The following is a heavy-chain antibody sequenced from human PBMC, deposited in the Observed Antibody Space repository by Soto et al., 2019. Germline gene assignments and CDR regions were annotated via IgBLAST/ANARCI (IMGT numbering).Heavy chain of an antibody. J-gene: IGHJ5*02. CDR1: GGSMRSGSYY. D-gene: IGHD6-6*01. V-gene: IGHV4-31*03. Sequence: SETLSLTCSVSGGSMRSGSYYWTWIRQHPGRGLEWVAYISNSGNTYYNPSLETRLTISLDTSKNLFSLSLTSVTAADTALYYCARGSFSSSSSWFDPWGQGTLVTVSS. CDR3: ARGSFSSSSSWFDP. CDR2: ISNSGNT.